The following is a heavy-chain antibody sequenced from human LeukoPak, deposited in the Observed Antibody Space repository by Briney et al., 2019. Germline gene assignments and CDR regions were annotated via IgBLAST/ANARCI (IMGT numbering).Heavy chain of an antibody. J-gene: IGHJ6*04. D-gene: IGHD3-10*01. Sequence: GGSLRLSCAASGFTFSSYSMNWVRQAPGKGLEWVSYISSSSSTIYYADSVKGRFTISRDNAKNSLYLQMNSLRAEDTAVYYCARDPLSRYYGSGSYPAFWGKGTTVTVSS. CDR3: ARDPLSRYYGSGSYPAF. V-gene: IGHV3-48*01. CDR1: GFTFSSYS. CDR2: ISSSSSTI.